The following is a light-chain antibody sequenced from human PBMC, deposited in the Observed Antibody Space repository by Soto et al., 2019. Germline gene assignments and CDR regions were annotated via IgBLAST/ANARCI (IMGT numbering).Light chain of an antibody. CDR2: GAS. CDR3: QQYGSSPRT. V-gene: IGKV3-20*01. Sequence: ENLLTQSPGTLSLSPGGGATLSCRASRGVSANYLAWYQQKPGQAPTLLIYGASIRAAGIPDRFSGSGSGTDFTLTIRRLEPDDFAVYYCQQYGSSPRTFGQGTKVDIK. CDR1: RGVSANY. J-gene: IGKJ1*01.